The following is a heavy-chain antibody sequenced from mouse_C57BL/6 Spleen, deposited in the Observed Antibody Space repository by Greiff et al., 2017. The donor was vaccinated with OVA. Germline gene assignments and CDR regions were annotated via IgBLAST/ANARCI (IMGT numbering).Heavy chain of an antibody. CDR2: ISSGSSTI. CDR3: ARDGNYVRYYAMDY. CDR1: GFTFSDYG. D-gene: IGHD2-1*01. J-gene: IGHJ4*01. V-gene: IGHV5-17*01. Sequence: DVKLVESGGGLVKPGGSLKLSCAASGFTFSDYGMHWVRQAPEKGLEWVAYISSGSSTIYYADTVKGRFTISRDNAKNTLFLQMTSLRSEDTAMYYCARDGNYVRYYAMDYWGQGTSVTVSS.